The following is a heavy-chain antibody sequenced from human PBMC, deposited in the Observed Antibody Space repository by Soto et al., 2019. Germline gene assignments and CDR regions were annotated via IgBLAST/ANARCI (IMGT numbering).Heavy chain of an antibody. V-gene: IGHV4-31*03. CDR1: GGSISSGGYY. J-gene: IGHJ4*02. D-gene: IGHD3-10*01. CDR2: IYYSGST. CDR3: ARAFGEYHTPFDD. Sequence: SETLSLTCTVSGGSISSGGYYWSWIRQHPGKGLEWIGYIYYSGSTYYNPSLKSRVTISVDTSKNQFSLKLSSVTAADTAVYYCARAFGEYHTPFDDWGQGILVTLAS.